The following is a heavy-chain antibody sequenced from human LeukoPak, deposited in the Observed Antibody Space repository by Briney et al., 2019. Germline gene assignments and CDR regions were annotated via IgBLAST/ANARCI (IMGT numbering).Heavy chain of an antibody. Sequence: GGSLRLSCAASGFIFSNYGMNWVRQAPGKRLEWVSYISSSSDSIYYADSVKGRFTISRDNAENSLYLQMNSLRDEDTAVYYCARAMISGYDYWGQGTLVTVYS. J-gene: IGHJ4*02. V-gene: IGHV3-48*02. CDR2: ISSSSDSI. D-gene: IGHD3-22*01. CDR1: GFIFSNYG. CDR3: ARAMISGYDY.